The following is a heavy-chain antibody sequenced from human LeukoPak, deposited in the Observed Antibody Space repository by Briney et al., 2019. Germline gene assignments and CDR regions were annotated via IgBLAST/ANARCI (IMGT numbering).Heavy chain of an antibody. CDR2: IYYSGST. V-gene: IGHV4-39*01. J-gene: IGHJ4*02. CDR3: ARHSDLAYDY. Sequence: SVTLSLTCTVSGGSISSSSYYWGWIRQPPGKGLEWIGSIYYSGSTYYNPSLKSRVTISVDTSKNQFSLKLSSVTAADTAVYYCARHSDLAYDYWGQGTLVTVSS. D-gene: IGHD3-10*01. CDR1: GGSISSSSYY.